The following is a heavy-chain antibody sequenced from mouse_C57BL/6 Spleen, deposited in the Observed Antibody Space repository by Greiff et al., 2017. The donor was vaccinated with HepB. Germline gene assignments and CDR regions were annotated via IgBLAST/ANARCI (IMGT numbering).Heavy chain of an antibody. J-gene: IGHJ3*01. CDR1: GFTFSDYG. D-gene: IGHD2-4*01. CDR2: ISSGSSTI. CDR3: ARLDDYDDGTFAY. V-gene: IGHV5-17*01. Sequence: EVKLMESGGGLVKPGGSLKLSCAASGFTFSDYGMHWVRQAPEKGLEWVAYISSGSSTIYYADTVKGRFTISRDNAKNTLFLQMTSLRSEDTAMYYCARLDDYDDGTFAYWGQGTLVTVSA.